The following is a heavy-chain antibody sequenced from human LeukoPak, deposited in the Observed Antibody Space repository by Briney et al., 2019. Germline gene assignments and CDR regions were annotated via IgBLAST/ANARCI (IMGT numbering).Heavy chain of an antibody. J-gene: IGHJ4*02. V-gene: IGHV3-48*03. CDR1: GFTFSSCE. CDR2: ISSSGSTI. Sequence: GGSLRLSCAASGFTFSSCEMNWVRQAPGKGLEWVSYISSSGSTIFYADSVKGRFTISRDNAKNSLYLLMNCLRDEDTAVYYWARVLRGSYADYWGQGTLVTVSS. CDR3: ARVLRGSYADY. D-gene: IGHD3-16*01.